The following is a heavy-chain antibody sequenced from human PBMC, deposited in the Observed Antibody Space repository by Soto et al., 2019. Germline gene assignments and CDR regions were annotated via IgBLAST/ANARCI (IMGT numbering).Heavy chain of an antibody. J-gene: IGHJ6*02. V-gene: IGHV3-7*05. Sequence: EVQLVESGGGLVQPGGSLRLSCAASGFTFSSYWMSWVRQAPEKGLEWVANIKQDGSEKYYVDSVKGRFTISRDNAKNSLYLQMNSLRAEDTAVYYCASPQPGDYARNYYYGMDVWGQGTTVTVSS. CDR2: IKQDGSEK. CDR3: ASPQPGDYARNYYYGMDV. CDR1: GFTFSSYW. D-gene: IGHD4-17*01.